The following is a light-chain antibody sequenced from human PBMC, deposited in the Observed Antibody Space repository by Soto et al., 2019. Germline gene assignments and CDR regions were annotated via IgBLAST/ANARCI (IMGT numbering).Light chain of an antibody. CDR2: DAS. V-gene: IGKV3-20*01. J-gene: IGKJ4*01. Sequence: EIVFTQSPGTLSFSPGERATLSCRASQSVSSSYLAWYQQKPGQAPRLLIYDASSRATGIPDRFSGGGSGTDFTLTISRLEPEDFAVYYCQQFSSYPLTFGGGTKVDIK. CDR1: QSVSSSY. CDR3: QQFSSYPLT.